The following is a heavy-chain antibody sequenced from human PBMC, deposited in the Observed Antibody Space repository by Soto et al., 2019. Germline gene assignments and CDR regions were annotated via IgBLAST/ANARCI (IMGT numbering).Heavy chain of an antibody. CDR1: GDFISSGGYY. J-gene: IGHJ4*02. CDR2: IYSSGTT. D-gene: IGHD3-22*01. V-gene: IGHV4-31*03. CDR3: ARTDSSGYYFVY. Sequence: QVQLQESGPGLVKPSQTLSLTCTVSGDFISSGGYYWSWIRQLPGKGLEWIGYIYSSGTTYYNPSLKSRITISVDTCKNQFSLNLSSVTAADTAVYYCARTDSSGYYFVYWGQGTLVTVFS.